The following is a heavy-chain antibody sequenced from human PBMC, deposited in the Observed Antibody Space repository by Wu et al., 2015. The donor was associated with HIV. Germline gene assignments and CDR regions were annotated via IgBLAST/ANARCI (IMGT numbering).Heavy chain of an antibody. CDR3: ATSPDIASTVGTYLLKRGP. J-gene: IGHJ5*02. V-gene: IGHV1-69*05. Sequence: QVQLMQSGAEVKRSGSSVKVSCKASGGTFSSHAMSWMRQAPGQGLEWVGGIIPVFATAQYAQRFQGRVTITTDESTTTAYMELTSLKSDDTAIYYCATSPDIASTVGTYLLKRGPRG. CDR2: IIPVFATA. D-gene: IGHD4-23*01. CDR1: GGTFSSHA.